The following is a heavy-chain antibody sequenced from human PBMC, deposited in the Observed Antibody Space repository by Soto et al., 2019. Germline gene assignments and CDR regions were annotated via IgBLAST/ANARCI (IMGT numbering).Heavy chain of an antibody. CDR3: ARQRSDWFDP. CDR2: IYHSGST. CDR1: GGSISSGGYS. J-gene: IGHJ5*02. Sequence: QLQLQESASGLVKPSQTLSLTCAVSGGSISSGGYSWSWIRQPPGKGLEWIGYIYHSGSTYYNPSLKSRVTISVDRSKNQFSLKLSSVTAADTAVYYCARQRSDWFDPWGQGTLVTVSS. V-gene: IGHV4-30-2*01.